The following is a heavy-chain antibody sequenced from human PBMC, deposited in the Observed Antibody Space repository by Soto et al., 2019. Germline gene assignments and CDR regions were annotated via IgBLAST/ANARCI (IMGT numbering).Heavy chain of an antibody. CDR3: ARDVESGSSQYYYYYYGMDV. Sequence: PGGSLRLSCAASGFTFSSYAMHLVRQAPGKGRGWVAVISYDGSNKYYADSVKGRFTISRDNSKNTLYLQMNSLRAEDTAVYYCARDVESGSSQYYYYYYGMDVWGQGTTVTVSS. J-gene: IGHJ6*02. V-gene: IGHV3-30-3*01. D-gene: IGHD1-26*01. CDR1: GFTFSSYA. CDR2: ISYDGSNK.